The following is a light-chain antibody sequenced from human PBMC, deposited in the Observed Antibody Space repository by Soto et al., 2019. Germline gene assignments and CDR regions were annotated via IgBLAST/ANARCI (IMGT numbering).Light chain of an antibody. CDR3: QQRSNWPPLT. CDR2: DAS. Sequence: EIVLTQSPATLSLSPGERPTLSCRASQSFSSYLAWYQQKPGQAPRLLIYDASNRATGIPARFSGSGSATDFTLTISSIEPEDFAVYYCQQRSNWPPLTFGGGTKVEIK. CDR1: QSFSSY. J-gene: IGKJ4*01. V-gene: IGKV3-11*01.